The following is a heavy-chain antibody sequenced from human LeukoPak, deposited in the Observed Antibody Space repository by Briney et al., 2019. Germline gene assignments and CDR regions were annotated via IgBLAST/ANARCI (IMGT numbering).Heavy chain of an antibody. CDR1: GFTFSSYW. D-gene: IGHD3-16*02. V-gene: IGHV3-7*01. J-gene: IGHJ4*02. CDR3: ARDWAVRLGELSLSPPGY. CDR2: IKQDGSEK. Sequence: GGSLRLSCAASGFTFSSYWMSWVRQAPGKGLEWVANIKQDGSEKYYVDSVKGRFTISRDNAKNSLYLQMNSLRAEDTAVYYCARDWAVRLGELSLSPPGYWGQGTLVTVSS.